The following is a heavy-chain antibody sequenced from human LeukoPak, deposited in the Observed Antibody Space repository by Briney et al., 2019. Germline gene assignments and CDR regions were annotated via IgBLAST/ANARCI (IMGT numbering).Heavy chain of an antibody. CDR3: ARVGVTAATADY. CDR1: GYTFTGYY. CDR2: INPNSGGT. D-gene: IGHD6-25*01. Sequence: ASVKVSCKASGYTFTGYYMHWVRQAPGQGLEWMGWINPNSGGTNYAQKFQGRVTMTSDTSTSTLYMELNNLRSEDTAVYFCARVGVTAATADYWGQGTLVTVSS. V-gene: IGHV1-2*02. J-gene: IGHJ4*02.